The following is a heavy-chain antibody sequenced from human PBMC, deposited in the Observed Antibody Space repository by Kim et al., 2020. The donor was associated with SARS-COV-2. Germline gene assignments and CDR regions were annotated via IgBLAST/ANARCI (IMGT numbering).Heavy chain of an antibody. D-gene: IGHD5-18*01. J-gene: IGHJ4*02. CDR1: GGSISSYY. V-gene: IGHV4-59*13. CDR2: IYYSGST. CDR3: AAYSWIQLWQSGEKSLTYFDY. Sequence: SETLSLTCTVSGGSISSYYWSWIRQPPGKGLEWIGYIYYSGSTNYNPSLKSRVTISVDTSKNQFSLKLSSVTAADTAVYYCAAYSWIQLWQSGEKSLTYFDYWGQGTLVTVSS.